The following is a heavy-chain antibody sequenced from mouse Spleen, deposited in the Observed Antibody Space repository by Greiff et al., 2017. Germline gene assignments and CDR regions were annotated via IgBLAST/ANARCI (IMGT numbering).Heavy chain of an antibody. Sequence: VQLQQPGAELVMPGASVKLSCKASGYTFTSYWMHWVKQRPGQGLEWIGEIDPSDSYTNYNQKSKGKATLTVDKSSSTAYMQLSSLTSEDSAVYYCANLLRLQFAYWGQGTLVTVSA. CDR2: IDPSDSYT. D-gene: IGHD1-2*01. J-gene: IGHJ3*01. CDR1: GYTFTSYW. V-gene: IGHV1-69*01. CDR3: ANLLRLQFAY.